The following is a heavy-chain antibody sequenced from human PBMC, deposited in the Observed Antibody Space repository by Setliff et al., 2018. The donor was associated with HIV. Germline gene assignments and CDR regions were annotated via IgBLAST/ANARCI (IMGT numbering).Heavy chain of an antibody. V-gene: IGHV4-34*01. D-gene: IGHD5-12*01. CDR2: INHRGHT. CDR3: ARGRNIVATIPLDQ. CDR1: GGSFSDYY. J-gene: IGHJ4*02. Sequence: SETLSLTCAVYGGSFSDYYWTWIRQPPGKGLEWIGEINHRGHTNYIPSLRSRVTISVDTSKNHFSLTLTSVTAADTAIYYCARGRNIVATIPLDQWGQGMLVTVSS.